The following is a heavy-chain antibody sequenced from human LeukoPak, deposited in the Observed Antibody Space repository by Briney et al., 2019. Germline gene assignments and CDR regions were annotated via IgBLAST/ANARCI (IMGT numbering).Heavy chain of an antibody. CDR1: GYTFTTYG. CDR2: MNPNSGNT. Sequence: ASVKVPCKASGYTFTTYGITWVRQAPGQGLEWMGWMNPNSGNTGYAQKFQGRVTITRNTSISTAYMELSSLRSEDTAVYYCARGKSGSYYQNGFDYWGQGTLVTVSS. D-gene: IGHD1-26*01. J-gene: IGHJ4*02. CDR3: ARGKSGSYYQNGFDY. V-gene: IGHV1-8*03.